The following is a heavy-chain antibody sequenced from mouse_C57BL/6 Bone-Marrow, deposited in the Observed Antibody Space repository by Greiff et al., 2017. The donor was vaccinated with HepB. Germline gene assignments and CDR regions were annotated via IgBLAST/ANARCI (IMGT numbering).Heavy chain of an antibody. CDR2: INPNNGGT. CDR1: GYTFTDYN. Sequence: LMEPGASVKMSCKASGYTFTDYNMHWVKQSHGKSLEWIGYINPNNGGTSYNQKFKGKATLTVNKSSSTAYMELRSLTSEDSAVYYCARRGNDGFPDYWGQGTTLTVSS. CDR3: ARRGNDGFPDY. D-gene: IGHD2-3*01. V-gene: IGHV1-22*01. J-gene: IGHJ2*01.